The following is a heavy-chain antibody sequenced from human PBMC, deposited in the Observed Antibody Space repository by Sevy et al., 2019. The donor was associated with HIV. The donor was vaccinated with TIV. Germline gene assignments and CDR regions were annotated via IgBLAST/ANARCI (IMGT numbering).Heavy chain of an antibody. CDR1: GVSISGHS. D-gene: IGHD4-4*01. Sequence: SETLSLTCAVSGVSISGHSWSWIRQPPGKGLEWIGYIYKGNTNYNSSLKSRVTISVDSPKNQFSLKLTSVTAADTAMYSCARDIHYSILIGFDNWGQGTLVTVSS. CDR2: IYKGNT. J-gene: IGHJ4*02. CDR3: ARDIHYSILIGFDN. V-gene: IGHV4-59*11.